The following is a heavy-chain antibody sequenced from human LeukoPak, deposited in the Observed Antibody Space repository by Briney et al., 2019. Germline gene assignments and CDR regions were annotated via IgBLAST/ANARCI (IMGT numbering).Heavy chain of an antibody. V-gene: IGHV3-66*01. J-gene: IGHJ6*03. D-gene: IGHD3-22*01. CDR2: IYSGGST. Sequence: GGSLRLSCAASGFTVSSNYMSWVRQAPGKGLEWVSVIYSGGSTYYADSVKGRFTISRDNSKNTLYLQMNSLRAEDTAVYYCARATTGGRNYYDSSGYYPLDYYYYMDVWGKGTTVAISS. CDR1: GFTVSSNY. CDR3: ARATTGGRNYYDSSGYYPLDYYYYMDV.